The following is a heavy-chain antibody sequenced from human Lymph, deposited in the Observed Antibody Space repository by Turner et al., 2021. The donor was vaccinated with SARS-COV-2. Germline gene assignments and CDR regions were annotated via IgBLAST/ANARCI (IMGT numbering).Heavy chain of an antibody. D-gene: IGHD2-15*01. CDR1: GYTLPELS. Sequence: QVQLVQSGAAVKKPGASVKVSCKVSGYTLPELSMHWVRQTPGKGLEWMGGFDPADGESIYAQNFQGRVTMTEDSSTDTAYMYLSSLRSEDTAVYYCATAPAAVVTCWFDPWGQGTLVTVSS. V-gene: IGHV1-24*01. J-gene: IGHJ5*02. CDR2: FDPADGES. CDR3: ATAPAAVVTCWFDP.